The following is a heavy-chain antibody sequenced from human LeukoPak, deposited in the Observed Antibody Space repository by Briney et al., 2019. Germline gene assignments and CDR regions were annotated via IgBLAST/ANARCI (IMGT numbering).Heavy chain of an antibody. CDR2: ISAYNGNT. V-gene: IGHV1-18*04. CDR3: ARSYSSGWYADY. J-gene: IGHJ4*02. D-gene: IGHD6-19*01. Sequence: AASVKVSCKASGYTFANYGISWVRQAPGQGLEWMGWISAYNGNTNYAQKLQGRVTMTTDTSTSTAYMELRSLRSDDTAVYYCARSYSSGWYADYWGQGTLVTVSS. CDR1: GYTFANYG.